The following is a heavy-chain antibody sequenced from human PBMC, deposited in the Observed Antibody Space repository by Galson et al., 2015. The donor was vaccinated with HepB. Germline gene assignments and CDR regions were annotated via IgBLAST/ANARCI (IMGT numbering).Heavy chain of an antibody. J-gene: IGHJ6*02. CDR3: SRVQVRGFFKLYYDVVDV. V-gene: IGHV4-34*01. CDR2: INHHGTT. D-gene: IGHD3-10*01. CDR1: GGSFRDYY. Sequence: ETMFPTCAVYGGSFRDYYWCLIRQSPGKGLQWLGEINHHGTTKYKPSLVGRLSLSIDARKSQFSLKLRSVTAADTAKYSCSRVQVRGFFKLYYDVVDVWGQGTTVTVSS.